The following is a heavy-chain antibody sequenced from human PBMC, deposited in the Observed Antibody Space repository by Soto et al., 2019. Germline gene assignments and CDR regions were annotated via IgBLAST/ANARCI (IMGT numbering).Heavy chain of an antibody. CDR2: ISGSGGST. CDR3: AKRNGDYLNGMDV. J-gene: IGHJ6*02. CDR1: GFTFSDDG. V-gene: IGHV3-23*01. D-gene: IGHD4-17*01. Sequence: EVQLLESGGDSVQPGGSLRLSCVASGFTFSDDGMSWVRQAPGRGLEWVSAISGSGGSTIHADSVKGRFTISRDSSKNTLYLQMNTLRAEDTAIYYCAKRNGDYLNGMDVWGQGTTVTVSS.